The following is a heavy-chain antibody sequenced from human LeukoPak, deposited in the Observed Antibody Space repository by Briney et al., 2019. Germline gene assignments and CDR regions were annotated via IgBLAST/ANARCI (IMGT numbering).Heavy chain of an antibody. Sequence: PGGSLRLSCTASGLLFGDYAMTWVRQVPGKGLEWLGCIRSKAYGGTAEYAASVKGRFTISRDDSKSVAYVQMNSLKTEDTAVYHCTVQVVPSDNWFDPWGQETLVTVSS. J-gene: IGHJ5*02. CDR3: TVQVVPSDNWFDP. D-gene: IGHD2-2*01. CDR1: GLLFGDYA. CDR2: IRSKAYGGTA. V-gene: IGHV3-49*04.